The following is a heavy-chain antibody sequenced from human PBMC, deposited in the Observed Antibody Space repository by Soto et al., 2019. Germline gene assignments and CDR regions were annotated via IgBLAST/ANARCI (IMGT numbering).Heavy chain of an antibody. CDR1: GYTFTSYA. CDR2: INAGNGNT. V-gene: IGHV1-3*01. J-gene: IGHJ6*03. CDR3: ATTGYFSSTSCYRPPNYYYYYMDV. D-gene: IGHD2-2*01. Sequence: GASVKVSCKASGYTFTSYAMRWVRQAPGQRLEWMGWINAGNGNTKYSQKFQGRVTITRDTSASTAYMELSSLRSEDTAVYYCATTGYFSSTSCYRPPNYYYYYMDVWGKGTTVTVSS.